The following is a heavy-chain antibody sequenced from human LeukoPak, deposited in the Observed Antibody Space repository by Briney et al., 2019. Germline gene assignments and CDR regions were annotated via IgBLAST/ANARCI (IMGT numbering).Heavy chain of an antibody. CDR2: ISSSGSTI. V-gene: IGHV3-48*03. J-gene: IGHJ4*02. Sequence: GGSLRLSCAASGFTSSSYEMNWVRQAPGKGLEWVSYISSSGSTIYYADSVKGRFTISRDNAKNSLYLQMNSLRAEDTAVYYCAREAVAGYVDYWGQGTLVTVSS. D-gene: IGHD6-19*01. CDR1: GFTSSSYE. CDR3: AREAVAGYVDY.